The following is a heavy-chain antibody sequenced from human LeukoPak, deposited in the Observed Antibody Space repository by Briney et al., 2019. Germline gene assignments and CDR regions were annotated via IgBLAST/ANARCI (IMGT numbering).Heavy chain of an antibody. CDR2: IWYDGSNK. J-gene: IGHJ3*02. CDR1: GFTFSSYG. V-gene: IGHV3-33*01. CDR3: AREYYYDSQWAFDI. D-gene: IGHD3-22*01. Sequence: PGRSLRLSCAASGFTFSSYGMHWVRQAPGKGLEWVAVIWYDGSNKYYADSVKGRFTISRDNSKNTLYLQMNSLRAEDTAVYYCAREYYYDSQWAFDIWGQGTMVTVSS.